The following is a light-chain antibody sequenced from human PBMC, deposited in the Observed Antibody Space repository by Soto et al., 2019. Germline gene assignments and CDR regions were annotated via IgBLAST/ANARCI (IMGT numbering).Light chain of an antibody. CDR1: SSNIGSNY. V-gene: IGLV1-47*01. Sequence: QSVLTQPPSASGTPGQRVTISCSGSSSNIGSNYVYWYQQLPGTAPKLLIYRNNQRPSGVPDRFSGSKSGTSASLAINGLRSEDEADYYCAAWDDSLSGVFGGGTQLTVL. CDR3: AAWDDSLSGV. J-gene: IGLJ2*01. CDR2: RNN.